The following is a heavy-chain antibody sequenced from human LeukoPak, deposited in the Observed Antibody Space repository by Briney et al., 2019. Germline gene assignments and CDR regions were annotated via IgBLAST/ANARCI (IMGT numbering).Heavy chain of an antibody. V-gene: IGHV1-69*13. CDR1: GGTFSSYA. CDR2: IIPIFGTA. D-gene: IGHD3-3*01. J-gene: IGHJ4*02. CDR3: ASAIHNYDFWSGPVYCYFDY. Sequence: ASVKVSCKASGGTFSSYAISWVRQAPGQGLEWMGGIIPIFGTANYAQKFQGRVTITADESTSTAYMELSSLRSEDTAVYYCASAIHNYDFWSGPVYCYFDYWGQGTLVTVSS.